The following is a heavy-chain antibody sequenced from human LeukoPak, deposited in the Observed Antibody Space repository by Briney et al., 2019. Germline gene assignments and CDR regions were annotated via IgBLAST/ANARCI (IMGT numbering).Heavy chain of an antibody. J-gene: IGHJ4*02. CDR1: GFTFSGSA. CDR3: TLLRNGY. D-gene: IGHD3-16*01. Sequence: GGSLRLSCVASGFTFSGSAMQWVRRTPGKGLEWVGRIRSKVNNYATAYSSSVKGRFTVSRDDSKNTTYLQMNSLKAEDTAVYYCTLLRNGYWGQGTLVTVSS. CDR2: IRSKVNNYAT. V-gene: IGHV3-73*01.